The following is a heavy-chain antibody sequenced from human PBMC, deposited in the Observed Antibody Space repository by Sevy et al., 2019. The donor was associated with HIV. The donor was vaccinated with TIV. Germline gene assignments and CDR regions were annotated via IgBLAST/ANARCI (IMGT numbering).Heavy chain of an antibody. D-gene: IGHD6-13*01. CDR1: GFTFSSYA. V-gene: IGHV3-30*04. CDR2: ISYDGSNK. CDR3: ARETHIAAAGTDYYYGMDV. J-gene: IGHJ6*02. Sequence: GGSLRLSCAASGFTFSSYAMHWVRQAPGKGLEWVAVISYDGSNKYYADSVKGRFTSSRDNSKNTLYLQRNSLRAEDTAVYYCARETHIAAAGTDYYYGMDVWGQGTTVTVSS.